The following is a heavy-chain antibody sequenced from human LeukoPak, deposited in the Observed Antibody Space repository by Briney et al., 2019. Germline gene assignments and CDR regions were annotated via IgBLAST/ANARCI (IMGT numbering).Heavy chain of an antibody. V-gene: IGHV3-23*01. CDR1: GFTFSTYA. Sequence: GGSLRLSCVASGFTFSTYAMSWVRQAPGQGLEWVSVISGSGVTTYYADSVKGRFSISRANPKNTLWLQMSSLRAEDTAVYFCTKSPFSGSYRFEDWGQGTLVTVSS. J-gene: IGHJ4*02. CDR2: ISGSGVTT. CDR3: TKSPFSGSYRFED. D-gene: IGHD1-26*01.